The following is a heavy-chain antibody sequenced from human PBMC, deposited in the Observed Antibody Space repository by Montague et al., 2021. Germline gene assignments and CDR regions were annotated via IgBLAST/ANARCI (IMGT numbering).Heavy chain of an antibody. CDR1: GASITSNIYY. J-gene: IGHJ5*02. CDR2: IYCSGNS. D-gene: IGHD6-13*01. Sequence: SETLSLTCTVSGASITSNIYYWGWIRQSPGKGLEWIGSIYCSGNSFYQPSLKSRITMAVDTSKNQFSLKLSSVTAADTAIYYCARVFSSWYVGWFNPWGQGTLVTVSS. V-gene: IGHV4-39*07. CDR3: ARVFSSWYVGWFNP.